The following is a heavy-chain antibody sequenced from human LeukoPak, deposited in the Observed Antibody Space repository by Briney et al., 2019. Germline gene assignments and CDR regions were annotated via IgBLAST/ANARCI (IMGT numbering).Heavy chain of an antibody. CDR3: ARDRGGDYDYYSYGMDV. V-gene: IGHV3-21*01. D-gene: IGHD4-17*01. CDR2: ISSSSSYI. J-gene: IGHJ6*02. Sequence: GGSLRLSCAASGFIFSSYSMNWVRQAPGKGLEWVSSISSSSSYIYYADSVKGRFTISRDNAKNSLYLQMNSLRAEDTAVYYCARDRGGDYDYYSYGMDVWGQGTTVTVSS. CDR1: GFIFSSYS.